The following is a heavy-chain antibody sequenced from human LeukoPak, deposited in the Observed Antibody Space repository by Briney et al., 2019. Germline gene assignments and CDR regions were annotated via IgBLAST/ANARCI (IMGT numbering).Heavy chain of an antibody. V-gene: IGHV1-8*01. Sequence: ASVKLSCKASGYTFTIYDINWVRQGTGQGLEWMGLMNPNSGNTGYAQKFQGRVTMTRNTSISTAYMELSSLRSEDTAVYYCARGSDIVVVPAAINWFDPWGQGTLVTVSS. CDR3: ARGSDIVVVPAAINWFDP. J-gene: IGHJ5*02. CDR2: MNPNSGNT. CDR1: GYTFTIYD. D-gene: IGHD2-2*01.